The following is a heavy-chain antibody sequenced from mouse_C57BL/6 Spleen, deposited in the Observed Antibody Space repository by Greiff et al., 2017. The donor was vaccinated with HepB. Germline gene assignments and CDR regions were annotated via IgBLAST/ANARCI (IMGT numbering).Heavy chain of an antibody. CDR2: INPSNGGT. D-gene: IGHD1-1*01. CDR3: ARHSYGTPLLFDY. CDR1: GYTFTSYW. J-gene: IGHJ2*01. Sequence: QVQLQQPGTELVKPGASVKLSCKASGYTFTSYWMHWVKQRPGQGLEWIGNINPSNGGTNYNEKFKSKATLTVDKSSSTAYMRLSSLTSEDSAVYYCARHSYGTPLLFDYWRQGTTLTVSS. V-gene: IGHV1-53*01.